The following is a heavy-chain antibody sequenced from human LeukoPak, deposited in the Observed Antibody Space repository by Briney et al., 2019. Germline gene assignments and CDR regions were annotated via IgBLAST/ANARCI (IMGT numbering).Heavy chain of an antibody. CDR1: GGSISSYY. V-gene: IGHV4-59*01. Sequence: SETLSLTCTVSGGSISSYYWSWIRQPPGKGPEWIGYIYYSGSTNYNPSLKSRVTISVDTSKNQFSLKLSSVTAADTAVYYCARYDILTGYYHAEYFQHWGQGTLVTVSS. CDR3: ARYDILTGYYHAEYFQH. J-gene: IGHJ1*01. D-gene: IGHD3-9*01. CDR2: IYYSGST.